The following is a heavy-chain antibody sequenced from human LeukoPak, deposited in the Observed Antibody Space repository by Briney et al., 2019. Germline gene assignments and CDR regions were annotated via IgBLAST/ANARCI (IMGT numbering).Heavy chain of an antibody. D-gene: IGHD1-26*01. V-gene: IGHV4-39*01. Sequence: PSETLSLTCTVSGGSISSSSYYWGWIRQPPGKGLEWIGSIYYSGSTYYNPSLKSRVTISVDTSKNQFSLKLSSVTAADTAVYYCARRRVGLDYWGQGTLVTVSS. CDR2: IYYSGST. J-gene: IGHJ4*02. CDR3: ARRRVGLDY. CDR1: GGSISSSSYY.